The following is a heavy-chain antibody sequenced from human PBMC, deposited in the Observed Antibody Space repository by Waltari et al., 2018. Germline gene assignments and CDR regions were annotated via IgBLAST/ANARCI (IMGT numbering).Heavy chain of an antibody. Sequence: QVQLQESGPGLVKPSETLSLTCPVSGGSISSYYSSWIRQPPGKGLEWIGYIYYSGSTNYNPSLKSRVTISVDTSKNQFSLKLSSVTAADTAVYYCARGGGNWFDPWGQGTLVTVSS. CDR1: GGSISSYY. CDR2: IYYSGST. V-gene: IGHV4-59*01. J-gene: IGHJ5*02. D-gene: IGHD3-16*01. CDR3: ARGGGNWFDP.